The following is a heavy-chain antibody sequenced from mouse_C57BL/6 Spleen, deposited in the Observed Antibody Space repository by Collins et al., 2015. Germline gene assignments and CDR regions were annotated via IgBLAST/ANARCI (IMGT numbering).Heavy chain of an antibody. CDR1: GFTFSSYG. J-gene: IGHJ4*01. V-gene: IGHV5-6*01. Sequence: EVQLVESGGDLVEPGGSLKLSCAASGFTFSSYGMSWVRQTPDKRLEWVATISSGSSYTYYPDSVQGRFTISRDNAQNTLYLQMSSLKSEDTAMYFCARNYGSFFYAMDYWGQGTSVTVSS. CDR2: ISSGSSYT. CDR3: ARNYGSFFYAMDY. D-gene: IGHD1-1*01.